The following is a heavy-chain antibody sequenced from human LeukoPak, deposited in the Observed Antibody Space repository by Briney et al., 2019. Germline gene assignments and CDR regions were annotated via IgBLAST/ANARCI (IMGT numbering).Heavy chain of an antibody. CDR2: INPSGGST. Sequence: ASVKVSCKASGYTFTSYYMHWVRQAPGQGLEWMGIINPSGGSTSYAQKFQGRVTMTRDTSTSTVYMELSGLRSEDTAVYYCARAGAVSGKYYYDSSGWIFDYWGQGTLVTVSS. CDR1: GYTFTSYY. D-gene: IGHD3-22*01. J-gene: IGHJ4*02. CDR3: ARAGAVSGKYYYDSSGWIFDY. V-gene: IGHV1-46*01.